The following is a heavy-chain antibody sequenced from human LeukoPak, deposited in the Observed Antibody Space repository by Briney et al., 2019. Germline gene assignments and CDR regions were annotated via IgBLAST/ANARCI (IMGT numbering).Heavy chain of an antibody. D-gene: IGHD3-10*01. V-gene: IGHV4-59*08. CDR1: GGSIRSYY. Sequence: SETLSLTCTVSGGSIRSYYWSWIRQPPGKGLEWIAYIYYSGSTNYNPSLKSRVTISVDTSKNQFSLKLSSVTAADTAVYYCARHRYYYRSGSYYGAPYYMDVWGKGTTVTISS. J-gene: IGHJ6*03. CDR3: ARHRYYYRSGSYYGAPYYMDV. CDR2: IYYSGST.